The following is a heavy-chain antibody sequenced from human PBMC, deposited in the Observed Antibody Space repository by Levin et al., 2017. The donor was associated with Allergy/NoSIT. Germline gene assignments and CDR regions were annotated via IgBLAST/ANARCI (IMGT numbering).Heavy chain of an antibody. CDR3: ATLPYCSSGSCFSD. D-gene: IGHD2-15*01. Sequence: ASVKVSCKVSGYILTELSIHWVRQAPGKGLEWMGGFDPEDGETIYAQRFQGRVTMTEDTSTDTAYMELSSLRSEDTAVYYCATLPYCSSGSCFSDWGQGTLVTVSS. CDR2: FDPEDGET. V-gene: IGHV1-24*01. J-gene: IGHJ4*02. CDR1: GYILTELS.